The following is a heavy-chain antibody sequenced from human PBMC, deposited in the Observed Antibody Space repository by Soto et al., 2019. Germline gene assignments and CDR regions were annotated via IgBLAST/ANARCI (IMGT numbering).Heavy chain of an antibody. CDR3: ARAGGLFLDY. CDR1: GFTFSSYA. D-gene: IGHD2-15*01. V-gene: IGHV3-30-3*01. Sequence: QVQLVESGGGVVQPGRSLRLSCAASGFTFSSYAMHWVRQAPGKGLEWVAVISYDGSNKYYADSVKGRFTISRDISKNTLYLQMNSLRAEDTAVYYCARAGGLFLDYWGQGTLVTVSS. J-gene: IGHJ4*02. CDR2: ISYDGSNK.